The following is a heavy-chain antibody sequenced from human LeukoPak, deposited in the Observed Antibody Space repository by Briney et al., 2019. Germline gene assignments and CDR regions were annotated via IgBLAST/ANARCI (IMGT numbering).Heavy chain of an antibody. Sequence: SETLSLTCTVSGDSISSYYWSWIRQPPGKGLEWIGYIYYSGSTNYNPSLKSRVTISVDTSKNQFSLKLSSVTAADTAVYYCARGQWLPTIYFDYWGQGTLVTVSS. D-gene: IGHD6-19*01. CDR1: GDSISSYY. CDR3: ARGQWLPTIYFDY. V-gene: IGHV4-59*01. CDR2: IYYSGST. J-gene: IGHJ4*02.